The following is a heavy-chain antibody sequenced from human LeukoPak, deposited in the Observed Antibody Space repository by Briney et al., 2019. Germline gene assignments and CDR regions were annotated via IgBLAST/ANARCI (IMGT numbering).Heavy chain of an antibody. CDR1: GGTFSSYA. CDR2: IIPIFGTA. Sequence: GASVKVSCKASGGTFSSYAISWVRQAPGQGLEWMGGIIPIFGTANYAQKFQGRVTITADESTSTAYMELSSLRSEDTAVYYCAVLLSGGSSGHFDYWGQETLVTVSS. J-gene: IGHJ4*02. D-gene: IGHD2-15*01. CDR3: AVLLSGGSSGHFDY. V-gene: IGHV1-69*13.